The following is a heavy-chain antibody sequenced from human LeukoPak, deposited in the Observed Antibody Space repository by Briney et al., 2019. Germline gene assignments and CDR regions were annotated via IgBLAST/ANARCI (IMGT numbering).Heavy chain of an antibody. Sequence: SETLSLTCIVSGGSVSSGSYYWSWVRQPPGKGLEWIGYIYNSVRTNYNPSLKSRVTISVDTSKNQLSLKLSSVTAADTAVYFCVKDLVATIDHYYYGMVVWGQGTTVTVSS. V-gene: IGHV4-61*01. CDR1: GGSVSSGSYY. D-gene: IGHD5-12*01. CDR2: IYNSVRT. CDR3: VKDLVATIDHYYYGMVV. J-gene: IGHJ6*02.